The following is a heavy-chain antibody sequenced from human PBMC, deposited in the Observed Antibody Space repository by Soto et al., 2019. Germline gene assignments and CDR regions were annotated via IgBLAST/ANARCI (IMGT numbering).Heavy chain of an antibody. Sequence: QVQLVESGGGVVQPGRSLGLSCAASGFIFSSYGMNWVRQAPGKGLEWVAVMSFDGSIKYYADSVKGRFTISRDNSKNTLYLQMNSLRAEDTAVYYCATIAVPPAFDIWGQGTMVTVSS. J-gene: IGHJ3*02. D-gene: IGHD6-19*01. CDR2: MSFDGSIK. CDR1: GFIFSSYG. V-gene: IGHV3-30*03. CDR3: ATIAVPPAFDI.